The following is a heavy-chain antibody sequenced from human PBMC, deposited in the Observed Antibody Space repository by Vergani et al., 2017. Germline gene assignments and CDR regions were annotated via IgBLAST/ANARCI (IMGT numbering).Heavy chain of an antibody. V-gene: IGHV4-39*01. D-gene: IGHD6-13*01. CDR2: IYYSGST. Sequence: QLQLQESGPGLVKPSETLSLTCTVSGGSISSSSYYWGWIRQPPGTGLEWIGSIYYSGSTYYNPSLKSRVTISVDTSKNQLSLKLSTVTAADTAVDYWARHVEAAAPLLYYYYCLLDLSGKGTTVTVSS. J-gene: IGHJ6*03. CDR1: GGSISSSSYY. CDR3: ARHVEAAAPLLYYYYCLLDL.